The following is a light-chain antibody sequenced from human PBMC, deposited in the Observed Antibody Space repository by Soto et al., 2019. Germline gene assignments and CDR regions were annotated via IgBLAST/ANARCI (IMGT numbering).Light chain of an antibody. CDR2: DAS. CDR1: QSISSW. Sequence: DIQMTQSPSTLSASVGHRATITCRAIQSISSWLAWYQQKPGKAPKLLIFDASSLETGVPSRFSGSGSGTEFTLTISSLQPDDFATYYCQQYNSYSPAWTFGKGTKVDIK. J-gene: IGKJ1*01. V-gene: IGKV1-5*01. CDR3: QQYNSYSPAWT.